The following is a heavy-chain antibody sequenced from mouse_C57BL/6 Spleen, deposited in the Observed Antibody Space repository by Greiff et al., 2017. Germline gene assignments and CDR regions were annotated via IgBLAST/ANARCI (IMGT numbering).Heavy chain of an antibody. Sequence: QVQLKQPGAELVKPGASVKVSCKASGYTFTSYWMHWVKQRPGQGLEWIGRIHPSDSDTNYNQKFKGKATLTVDKSSSTAYMQLSSLTSEDSAVYYCAIPDDSNYGEFAYWGKGTLVTVSA. CDR1: GYTFTSYW. CDR3: AIPDDSNYGEFAY. V-gene: IGHV1-74*01. J-gene: IGHJ3*01. D-gene: IGHD2-5*01. CDR2: IHPSDSDT.